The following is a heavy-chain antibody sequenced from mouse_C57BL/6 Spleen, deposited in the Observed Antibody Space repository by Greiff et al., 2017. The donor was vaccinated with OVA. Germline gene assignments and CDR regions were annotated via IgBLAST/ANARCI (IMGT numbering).Heavy chain of an antibody. CDR2: IDPEDGET. J-gene: IGHJ2*01. D-gene: IGHD1-1*01. Sequence: VQLQQSGAELVKPGASVKLSCTASGFNIKDYYMPWVKQRTEQGLEWIGGIDPEDGETKYTPKFKGKATITADTSSNTAYLQLSSLTSEDTAVYYCARGSSSYFDYWGQGTTLTVSS. CDR3: ARGSSSYFDY. V-gene: IGHV14-2*01. CDR1: GFNIKDYY.